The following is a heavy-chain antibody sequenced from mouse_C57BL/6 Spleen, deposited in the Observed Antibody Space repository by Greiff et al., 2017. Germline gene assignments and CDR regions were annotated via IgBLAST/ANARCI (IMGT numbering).Heavy chain of an antibody. CDR3: AREDGNPDY. CDR2: IDPSDSYT. D-gene: IGHD2-1*01. V-gene: IGHV1-50*01. Sequence: QVQLQQPGAELVKPGASVKLSCKASGYTFTSYWMQWVKQRPGQGLEWIGEIDPSDSYTNYTQKFKGKATLTVDTASSTAYMQLSSLTSEDSAVYYCAREDGNPDYWGQGTTLTVSS. CDR1: GYTFTSYW. J-gene: IGHJ2*01.